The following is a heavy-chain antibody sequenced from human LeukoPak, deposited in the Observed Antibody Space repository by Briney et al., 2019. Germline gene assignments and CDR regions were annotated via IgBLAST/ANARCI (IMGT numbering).Heavy chain of an antibody. CDR2: IYYSGST. CDR3: ARGGKLIYFDY. D-gene: IGHD3-16*01. V-gene: IGHV4-31*03. Sequence: PSQTLSLTCTVSGGSISSGGSYWSWIRQHPGKGLEWIGYIYYSGSTYYNPSLKSRVTISVDTSKNQFSLKLSSVTAADTAVYYCARGGKLIYFDYWGQGTLVNVSS. J-gene: IGHJ4*02. CDR1: GGSISSGGSY.